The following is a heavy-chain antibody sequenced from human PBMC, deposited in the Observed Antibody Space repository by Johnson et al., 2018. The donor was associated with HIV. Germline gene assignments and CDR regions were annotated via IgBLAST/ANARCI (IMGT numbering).Heavy chain of an antibody. Sequence: QVQLVESGGGVVQPGRSLRLSCAASGFTFSSYGMHWVRQAPGKGLEWVAVIWYDGSNKYYADSVKGRFTITRDNSKNTLYLQMNNLRAEDTAVYFCARGCGGDCAHQEAFDTWGQGTMVTVSS. J-gene: IGHJ3*02. CDR3: ARGCGGDCAHQEAFDT. CDR2: IWYDGSNK. D-gene: IGHD2-21*02. V-gene: IGHV3-33*01. CDR1: GFTFSSYG.